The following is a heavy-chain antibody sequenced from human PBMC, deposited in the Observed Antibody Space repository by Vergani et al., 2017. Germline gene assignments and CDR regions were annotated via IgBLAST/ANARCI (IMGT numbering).Heavy chain of an antibody. Sequence: EVELVQSGPEMRKPGESLKISCKGSEYSFGNYWIGWVRQMPGKGLEWMGIIYLADSDTRYSPSFQGQVTSSADKSISTAFLQWDSLKASDTALYYCARHTTYTDSWGQGTLVTVSS. V-gene: IGHV5-51*01. D-gene: IGHD1-1*01. CDR3: ARHTTYTDS. J-gene: IGHJ4*02. CDR1: EYSFGNYW. CDR2: IYLADSDT.